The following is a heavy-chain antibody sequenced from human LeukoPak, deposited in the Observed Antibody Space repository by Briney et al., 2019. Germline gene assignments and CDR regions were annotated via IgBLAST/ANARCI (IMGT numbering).Heavy chain of an antibody. CDR3: ARDRFGYGSGSYFDY. D-gene: IGHD3-10*01. CDR2: IKQDGSEK. Sequence: GGSLRLSCEASGFTFNNYWMSWVRQAPRKGLEWVANIKQDGSEKSYVDSVKGRFTISRDNAKNSLYLQMNSLRAEDTAVYYCARDRFGYGSGSYFDYWGQGTLVTVSS. CDR1: GFTFNNYW. V-gene: IGHV3-7*01. J-gene: IGHJ4*02.